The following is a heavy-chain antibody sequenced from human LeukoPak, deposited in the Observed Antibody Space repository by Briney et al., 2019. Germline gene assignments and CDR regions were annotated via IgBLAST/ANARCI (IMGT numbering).Heavy chain of an antibody. Sequence: GGSLRLSCAASGFAFSSYAMHWVRQAPGKGLEWVAIISYDGITEDYSDSVKGRFSISRDNFKNTLFLQMNGLRDEDTAVYYCARGISTGWSIKYFFDFWGQGTLVTVSS. D-gene: IGHD6-19*01. CDR3: ARGISTGWSIKYFFDF. V-gene: IGHV3-30*04. J-gene: IGHJ4*02. CDR2: ISYDGITE. CDR1: GFAFSSYA.